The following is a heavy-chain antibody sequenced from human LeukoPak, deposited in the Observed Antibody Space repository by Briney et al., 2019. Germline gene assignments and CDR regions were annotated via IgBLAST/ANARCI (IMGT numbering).Heavy chain of an antibody. Sequence: ASVKVSCKASGYTFTSYAMHWVRQDPGQRLEWMGWINAGNGNTKYSQKFQGRVTITRDTSASTAYMELSSLRSGDTAVYYCACSVTTQFQGDYWGQGTLVTVSS. J-gene: IGHJ4*02. V-gene: IGHV1-3*01. CDR2: INAGNGNT. D-gene: IGHD4-17*01. CDR3: ACSVTTQFQGDY. CDR1: GYTFTSYA.